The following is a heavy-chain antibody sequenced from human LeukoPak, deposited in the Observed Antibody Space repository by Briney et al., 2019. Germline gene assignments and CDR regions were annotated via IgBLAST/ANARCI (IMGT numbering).Heavy chain of an antibody. CDR1: GFTFSDYY. CDR3: ARRGLMVRGDDY. D-gene: IGHD3-10*01. V-gene: IGHV3-11*06. J-gene: IGHJ4*02. CDR2: ISSSSSYT. Sequence: GGSLRLSCAASGFTFSDYYITSIRQAPGKGLGWVSYISSSSSYTNYAASVKGRFTISRDNGKNSLYLQMNNLRAEDTAVYYCARRGLMVRGDDYWGQGTLVTVSS.